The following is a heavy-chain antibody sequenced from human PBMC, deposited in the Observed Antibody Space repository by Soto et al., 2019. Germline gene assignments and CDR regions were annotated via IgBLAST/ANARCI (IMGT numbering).Heavy chain of an antibody. J-gene: IGHJ4*02. CDR2: IFYDGSQI. CDR3: ATPLAGNFYFDQ. Sequence: QVQLVESGGGVVQPGRSLRLSCTASGFGFSSSAMHWVRQAPGKGLEWVAVIFYDGSQIHYADSVRGRFTISRDNSKNTLYLQMNSLRVEDTAVYYYATPLAGNFYFDQWGQGTLVTVSS. V-gene: IGHV3-30-3*01. D-gene: IGHD6-6*01. CDR1: GFGFSSSA.